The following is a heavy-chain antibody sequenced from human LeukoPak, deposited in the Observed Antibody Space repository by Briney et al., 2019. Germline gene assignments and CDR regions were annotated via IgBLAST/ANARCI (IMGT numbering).Heavy chain of an antibody. V-gene: IGHV4-4*02. J-gene: IGHJ4*02. D-gene: IGHD2-8*01. Sequence: PSGTLSLTCGVSGGSVTSTNWWTWVRQPPGKGLEWIGEVHLDGRTNYNPSLESRLTISVDLSENHISLKLTSVTAADTAVYYCSRENGAFSPFGYWGQGYLVTVLS. CDR2: VHLDGRT. CDR3: SRENGAFSPFGY. CDR1: GGSVTSTNW.